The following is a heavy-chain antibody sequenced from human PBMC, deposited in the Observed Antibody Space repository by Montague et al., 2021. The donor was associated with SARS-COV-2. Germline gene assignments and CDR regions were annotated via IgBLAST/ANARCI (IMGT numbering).Heavy chain of an antibody. CDR1: GASTNCPNCY. Sequence: SETLSLTCTVSGASTNCPNCYWGWIRQAPGKRLDWIGTIYNSGTTYYXPPLKSRLTISIDTSKNQFSLKLTSVTAADTAVYYCARHRNYGDHSLDHWFHPWGQGTPVTVSS. D-gene: IGHD4-17*01. V-gene: IGHV4-39*01. CDR3: ARHRNYGDHSLDHWFHP. CDR2: IYNSGTT. J-gene: IGHJ5*02.